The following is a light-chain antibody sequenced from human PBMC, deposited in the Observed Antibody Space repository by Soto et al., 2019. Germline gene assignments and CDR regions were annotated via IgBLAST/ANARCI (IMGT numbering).Light chain of an antibody. Sequence: QSVLTQPRSLSGSPGQSVTISCTGTSNDVGGYNFVSWYQQHPGKVPKLIIYDVNIRPSGVPDRFSASKSGITASLTISGLQAEDEADYYCCSYVGSDSSFVFGSGTTV. V-gene: IGLV2-11*01. CDR3: CSYVGSDSSFV. CDR2: DVN. J-gene: IGLJ1*01. CDR1: SNDVGGYNF.